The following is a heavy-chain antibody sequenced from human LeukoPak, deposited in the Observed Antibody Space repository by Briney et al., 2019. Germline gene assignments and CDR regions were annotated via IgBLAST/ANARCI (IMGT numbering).Heavy chain of an antibody. CDR3: ARKGSSTWYTYWFDP. CDR2: IYQSGST. J-gene: IGHJ5*02. CDR1: GDSISSSYW. D-gene: IGHD6-13*01. Sequence: PSETLSLTCDVSGDSISSSYWWTWVRQPRGKGLEWIGEIYQSGSTNYDSSLKSRVTISLDKSKNQFSLKVSSLTAADTAVYYCARKGSSTWYTYWFDPWGQGTLVTVSS. V-gene: IGHV4-4*02.